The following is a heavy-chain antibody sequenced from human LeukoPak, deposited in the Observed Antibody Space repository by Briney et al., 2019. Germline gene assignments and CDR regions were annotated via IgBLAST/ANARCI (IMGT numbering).Heavy chain of an antibody. Sequence: ASVKVSCKTSGYTFTGYYIHWVRQAPGQGLEWMGWINPNSGGTNYAQKFQGRVTMTRDTSISTAYMELSRLRSDDTAVYYCATYQYDSGTYLDYWGQGTLVTVSS. J-gene: IGHJ4*02. CDR2: INPNSGGT. CDR3: ATYQYDSGTYLDY. V-gene: IGHV1-2*02. D-gene: IGHD3-10*01. CDR1: GYTFTGYY.